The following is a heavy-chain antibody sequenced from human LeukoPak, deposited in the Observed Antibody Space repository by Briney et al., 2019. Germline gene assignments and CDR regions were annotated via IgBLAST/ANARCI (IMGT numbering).Heavy chain of an antibody. CDR1: GYTFTGYY. CDR2: INPNSGGT. Sequence: ASVTVSCKASGYTFTGYYMHWVRQAPGQGLEWMGWINPNSGGTNYAQKFQGRVTMTRDTSISTAYMELSRLRSDDTAVYYCATLSLGYCSSTSCFNYWGQGTLVTVSS. CDR3: ATLSLGYCSSTSCFNY. J-gene: IGHJ4*02. D-gene: IGHD2-2*01. V-gene: IGHV1-2*02.